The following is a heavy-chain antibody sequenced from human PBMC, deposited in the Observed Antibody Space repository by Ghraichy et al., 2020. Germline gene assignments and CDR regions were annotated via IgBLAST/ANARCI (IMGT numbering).Heavy chain of an antibody. Sequence: GGSLRLSCVASGFTFSSYWMHWVRQVPGKGLEWVSRIKSEGTYTSYADSVTGRFTISRDNAKNMLNLQMNGLRTEDTAVYYCAREGEAYTPDFDYWGQGTLVTVSS. J-gene: IGHJ4*02. CDR2: IKSEGTYT. V-gene: IGHV3-74*01. CDR3: AREGEAYTPDFDY. D-gene: IGHD2-21*01. CDR1: GFTFSSYW.